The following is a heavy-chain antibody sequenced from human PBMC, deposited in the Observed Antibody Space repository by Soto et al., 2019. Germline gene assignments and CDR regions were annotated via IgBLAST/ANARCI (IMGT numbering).Heavy chain of an antibody. CDR1: GGSISSSSYY. D-gene: IGHD2-2*01. V-gene: IGHV4-39*01. Sequence: PSETLSLTCTVSGGSISSSSYYWGWIRQPPGKGLEWIGSIYYSGSTYYNPSLKSRVTISVDTSKNQFSLKLSSVTAADTAVYYCARGLGACSSTSCPKGYYYYMDVWGKGTTVTVSS. CDR2: IYYSGST. CDR3: ARGLGACSSTSCPKGYYYYMDV. J-gene: IGHJ6*03.